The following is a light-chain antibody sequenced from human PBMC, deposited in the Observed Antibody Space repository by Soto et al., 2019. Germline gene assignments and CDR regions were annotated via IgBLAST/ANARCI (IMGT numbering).Light chain of an antibody. CDR1: SSDVGNYNY. V-gene: IGLV2-14*03. CDR3: SSYTSSDTYV. J-gene: IGLJ1*01. Sequence: QSVLTQPASVSGSPGQSITISCTGTSSDVGNYNYVSWHQHHPGKAPKLMINDVSNRPSGVSSRFSGSKSGNTASLTISGLQADDEADYYCSSYTSSDTYVFGTGTKLTVL. CDR2: DVS.